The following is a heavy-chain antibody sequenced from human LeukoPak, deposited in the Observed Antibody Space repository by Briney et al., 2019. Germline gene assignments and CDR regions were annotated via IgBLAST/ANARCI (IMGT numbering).Heavy chain of an antibody. D-gene: IGHD3-22*01. Sequence: ASVKVSCKASGYTFTSSAITWVRQAPGQGLEWMGWISGYNGHTKYAQKLQDRVIMTTDTSTSTAYMELRSLRSDDTAVYHCARDRSPRQYYDTSDYHGAAAYWGQGALVTVSS. CDR3: ARDRSPRQYYDTSDYHGAAAY. V-gene: IGHV1-18*01. J-gene: IGHJ4*02. CDR1: GYTFTSSA. CDR2: ISGYNGHT.